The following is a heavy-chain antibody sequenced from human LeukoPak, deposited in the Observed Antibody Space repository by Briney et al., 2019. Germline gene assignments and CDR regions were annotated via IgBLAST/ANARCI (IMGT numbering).Heavy chain of an antibody. CDR2: IDPSDSET. CDR1: GYSFTSYW. J-gene: IGHJ4*02. Sequence: GEALKISCKASGYSFTSYWIGWVRQMPGKGLEWMGIIDPSDSETRYTPSFQGQVTISVDKSLTTADLQWNSLKASDTAMYYCARQTAMGRSGDYWGQGTLVTVSS. CDR3: ARQTAMGRSGDY. D-gene: IGHD5-18*01. V-gene: IGHV5-51*01.